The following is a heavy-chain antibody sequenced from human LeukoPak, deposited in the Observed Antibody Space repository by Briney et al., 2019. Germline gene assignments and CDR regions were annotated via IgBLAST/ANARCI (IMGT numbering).Heavy chain of an antibody. D-gene: IGHD3-10*01. V-gene: IGHV3-20*04. CDR2: INWNGGST. CDR1: GFTFDDYG. Sequence: TGGSQRLSCAASGFTFDDYGMSWVRQAPGKGLEWVSGINWNGGSTGYADSVKGRFTISRDNAKNSLYLQMNSLRAEDTALYYCARDPRELGYMDVWGKGTTVTVSS. J-gene: IGHJ6*03. CDR3: ARDPRELGYMDV.